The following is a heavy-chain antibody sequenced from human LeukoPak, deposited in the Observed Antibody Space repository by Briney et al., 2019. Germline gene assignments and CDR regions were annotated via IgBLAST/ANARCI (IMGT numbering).Heavy chain of an antibody. CDR1: GGSISSYY. J-gene: IGHJ5*02. CDR3: AREGYYDFWSGHYNWFDP. CDR2: IYTSGST. D-gene: IGHD3-3*01. Sequence: PSETMSLTCTVSGGSISSYYWSWIRQPAGKGLEWIGRIYTSGSTNYSPSLKSRVTISVDKSKNQFSLKLSSVTAADTAVYYCAREGYYDFWSGHYNWFDPWGQGTLVTVSS. V-gene: IGHV4-4*07.